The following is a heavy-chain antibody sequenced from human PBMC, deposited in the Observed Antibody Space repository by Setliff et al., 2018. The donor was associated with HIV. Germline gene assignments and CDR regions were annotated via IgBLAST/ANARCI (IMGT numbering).Heavy chain of an antibody. Sequence: SETLSLTCAVYGGSFSNYYWTWIRQTPGEGLEWIGEIDHSGSTKYNPSLRSRVAISVDTSKNQFSLKVNSVTAADTAIYYCARGRQFTFWSAYMHMDVWGKGTSVTVSS. J-gene: IGHJ6*03. CDR2: IDHSGST. D-gene: IGHD3-3*01. CDR3: ARGRQFTFWSAYMHMDV. V-gene: IGHV4-34*01. CDR1: GGSFSNYY.